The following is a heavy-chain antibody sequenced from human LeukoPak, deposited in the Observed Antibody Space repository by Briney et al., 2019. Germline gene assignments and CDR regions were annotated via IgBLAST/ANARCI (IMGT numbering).Heavy chain of an antibody. CDR3: ARGTEYTSSYYYNYPMDV. CDR2: ISYGESNI. Sequence: PGRSPRLSCGASGFTFTTYDMHWVRQAPGKGLEWVSYISYGESNIYYADSVKGRFTISRDNSNNTLYLQMNSLRGDDTAVYYCARGTEYTSSYYYNYPMDVWGKGTTVTVSS. D-gene: IGHD6-6*01. J-gene: IGHJ6*03. V-gene: IGHV3-30*04. CDR1: GFTFTTYD.